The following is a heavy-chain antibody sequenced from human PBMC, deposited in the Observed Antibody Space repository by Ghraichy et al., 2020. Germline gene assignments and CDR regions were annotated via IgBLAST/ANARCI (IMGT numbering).Heavy chain of an antibody. CDR2: INPNSGGT. D-gene: IGHD3-16*01. CDR3: ARGLRNMITFGGPFDY. J-gene: IGHJ4*02. Sequence: ASVKVSCKASGYTFTGYYMHWVRQAPGQGLEWMGWINPNSGGTNYAQKFQGWVTMTRDTSISTAYMELSRLRSDDTAVYYCARGLRNMITFGGPFDYWGQGTLVTVSS. V-gene: IGHV1-2*04. CDR1: GYTFTGYY.